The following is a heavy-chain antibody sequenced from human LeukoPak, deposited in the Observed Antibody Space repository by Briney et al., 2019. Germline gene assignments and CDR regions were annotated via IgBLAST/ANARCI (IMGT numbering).Heavy chain of an antibody. Sequence: SETLSLTCTVSGGSISSYYWSWIRQPAGKGLEWIGRIYTSGSTNYNPSLKSRVTMSVDRSKNQFSLKLSSVTAADTAVYYCASYDSSGYYYGFDYWGQGTLVTVSS. V-gene: IGHV4-4*07. J-gene: IGHJ4*02. CDR2: IYTSGST. CDR3: ASYDSSGYYYGFDY. D-gene: IGHD3-22*01. CDR1: GGSISSYY.